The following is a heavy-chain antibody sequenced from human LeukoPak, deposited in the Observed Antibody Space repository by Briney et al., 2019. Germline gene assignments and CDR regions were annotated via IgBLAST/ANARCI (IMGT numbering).Heavy chain of an antibody. J-gene: IGHJ4*02. CDR3: AKSYFDYSTYYSYYFKL. Sequence: SETLSLTCTVSGGSISGGYWSWIRQPPGRGLEWIGYVYTSGSTNYNPSLKSRVTISVDTSKSQFALKLSSVTAADTAVYYCAKSYFDYSTYYSYYFKLWGQGALVTVSS. CDR2: VYTSGST. CDR1: GGSISGGY. D-gene: IGHD4-11*01. V-gene: IGHV4-4*09.